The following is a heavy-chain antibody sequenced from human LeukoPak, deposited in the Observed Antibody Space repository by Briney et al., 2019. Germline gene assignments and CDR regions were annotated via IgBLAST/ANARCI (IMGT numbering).Heavy chain of an antibody. CDR1: GGSFSSGGYS. D-gene: IGHD4-17*01. CDR2: IYHSGRT. V-gene: IGHV4-30-2*01. CDR3: ARDRDYFGDYGY. J-gene: IGHJ4*02. Sequence: PSQTLSLTCAVSGGSFSSGGYSWSWIRQPPGKGLEWIGYIYHSGRTFYTPSLKSRVTISADRSKNQFSLKLSSVTAADTAVYYCARDRDYFGDYGYWGQGTLVTVSS.